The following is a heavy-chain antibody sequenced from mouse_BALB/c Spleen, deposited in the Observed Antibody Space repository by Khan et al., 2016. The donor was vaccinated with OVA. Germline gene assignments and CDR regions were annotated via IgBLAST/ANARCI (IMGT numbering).Heavy chain of an antibody. J-gene: IGHJ2*01. CDR2: ISSGSSTI. Sequence: EVELVESGGGLVQPGGSRKLSCAASGFTFSRFGMHWVRQAPEKGLEWVAYISSGSSTIYYADTVQGRFTISRDNPKNTLFLQMTSLRSEDTAMYYCARDSNLDYWGQGTTLTVSS. V-gene: IGHV5-17*02. CDR3: ARDSNLDY. CDR1: GFTFSRFG.